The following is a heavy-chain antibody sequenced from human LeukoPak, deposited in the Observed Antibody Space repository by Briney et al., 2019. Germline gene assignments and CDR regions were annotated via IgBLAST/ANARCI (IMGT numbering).Heavy chain of an antibody. J-gene: IGHJ6*02. V-gene: IGHV3-48*04. D-gene: IGHD2-15*01. CDR2: ISSSSSTI. CDR1: GFTFSSYS. Sequence: PGGSLRLSCAASGFTFSSYSMNWVRQAPGKGLEWVSYISSSSSTIYYADSVKGRFTNSRDNAKNSLYLQMNSLRAEDTAVYYCARDWEHCSGGSCYYYYGMDVWGQGTTVTVSS. CDR3: ARDWEHCSGGSCYYYYGMDV.